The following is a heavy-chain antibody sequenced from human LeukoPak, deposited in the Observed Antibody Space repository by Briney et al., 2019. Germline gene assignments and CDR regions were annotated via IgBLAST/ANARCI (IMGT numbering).Heavy chain of an antibody. D-gene: IGHD6-13*01. V-gene: IGHV4-34*01. CDR1: GGSFSGYY. CDR3: ARDRVDSTTWPYFDY. Sequence: SETLSLTCAVYGGSFSGYYWSWIRQPPGKGLEWIGEINHSGSTNYNPSLKSRVTISVDTSKNQFSLQLNSVTPEDTAVYYCARDRVDSTTWPYFDYWGQGTLVTVSS. CDR2: INHSGST. J-gene: IGHJ4*02.